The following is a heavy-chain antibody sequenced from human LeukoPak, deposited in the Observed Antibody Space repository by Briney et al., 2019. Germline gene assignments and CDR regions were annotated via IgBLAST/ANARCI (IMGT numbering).Heavy chain of an antibody. V-gene: IGHV1-18*01. D-gene: IGHD3-3*01. J-gene: IGHJ5*02. CDR3: ARGAGRDFWSGYCAT. CDR2: TSTHNDNR. Sequence: ASVKVSCKASGYTFSDFGISWVRQAPGQGLEWMGWTSTHNDNRNYLQKFQGRVTMTTDTSTSTAYMELNGLTSDDTAVYYCARGAGRDFWSGYCATWGQGTLVTVSS. CDR1: GYTFSDFG.